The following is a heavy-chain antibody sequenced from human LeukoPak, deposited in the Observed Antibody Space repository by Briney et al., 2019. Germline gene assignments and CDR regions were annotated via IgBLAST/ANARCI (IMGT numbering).Heavy chain of an antibody. CDR3: ARVFGYSYGLSDY. CDR1: GYTFTSYA. V-gene: IGHV7-4-1*02. J-gene: IGHJ4*02. Sequence: ASVKVSCKASGYTFTSYAMNWVRQAPGHGLEWMGWISTNTGNPTYAQGFTGRFVFSLDTSVSTAYLQISSLKAEDTAVYYCARVFGYSYGLSDYWGQGTLVTVSS. D-gene: IGHD5-18*01. CDR2: ISTNTGNP.